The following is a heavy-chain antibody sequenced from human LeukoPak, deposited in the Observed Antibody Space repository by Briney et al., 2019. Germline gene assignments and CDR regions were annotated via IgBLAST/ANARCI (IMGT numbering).Heavy chain of an antibody. J-gene: IGHJ2*01. V-gene: IGHV3-21*01. CDR2: INSSSSYI. CDR3: AGSDTTGYTPREWDYWYFDL. CDR1: GFTFSSYS. D-gene: IGHD1-1*01. Sequence: GGSLTLSCAASGFTFSSYSMNWVRQAPGKGLEWVSSINSSSSYIYYADPVKGRFTISRDNDKNSLYLQMNSLGAEDTAVYFCAGSDTTGYTPREWDYWYFDLWGRGTLVTVSS.